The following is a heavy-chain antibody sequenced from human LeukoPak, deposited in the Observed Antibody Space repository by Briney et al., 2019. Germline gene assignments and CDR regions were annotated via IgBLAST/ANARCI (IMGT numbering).Heavy chain of an antibody. J-gene: IGHJ5*02. CDR3: ARYCSSTNCYKGGFDP. D-gene: IGHD2-2*02. CDR1: GGSISSGGYY. V-gene: IGHV4-31*03. CDR2: IYYSGST. Sequence: TASETLSLTCTVSGGSISSGGYYWSWIHQLPGKGLEWIGYIYYSGSTYSNPSLKSRVTISVDTSKNQFSLNLSSVTAADTAVYYGARYCSSTNCYKGGFDPWGQGTLVTVSS.